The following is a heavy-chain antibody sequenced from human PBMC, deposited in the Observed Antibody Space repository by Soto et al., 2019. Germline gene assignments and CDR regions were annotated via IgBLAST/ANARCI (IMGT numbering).Heavy chain of an antibody. CDR1: EFTFSSYA. J-gene: IGHJ4*02. Sequence: EVHLLESGGGLVQPGGSLRLSCAASEFTFSSYAMTWVRLAPGKGLEWVSSISTSAGNTYYADSVKGRFTISRDNSKNTLYLQMNSLRADDTAVYYCAKSGSHSYFDHWGQGTLVTVSS. CDR3: AKSGSHSYFDH. V-gene: IGHV3-23*01. D-gene: IGHD1-26*01. CDR2: ISTSAGNT.